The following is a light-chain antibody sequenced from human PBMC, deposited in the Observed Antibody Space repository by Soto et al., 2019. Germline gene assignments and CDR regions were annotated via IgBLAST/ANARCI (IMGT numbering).Light chain of an antibody. Sequence: EIVMTQSPATLSVSPGGRATLSCRASQSVRTYLAWYQQRPGQPPRLLIYGASTRATGIPARFSGSGSGTEFSLTISSLRSEDFAVYYCQQYNTWPPKYTFGQGTKLEIK. CDR3: QQYNTWPPKYT. CDR1: QSVRTY. CDR2: GAS. V-gene: IGKV3-15*01. J-gene: IGKJ2*01.